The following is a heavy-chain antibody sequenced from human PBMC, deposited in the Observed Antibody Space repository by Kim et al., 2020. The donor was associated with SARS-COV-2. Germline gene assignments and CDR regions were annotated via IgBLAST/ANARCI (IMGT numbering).Heavy chain of an antibody. Sequence: GGSLRLSCAASGFTFSSYAMSWVRQAPGKGLEWVSAISGSGGSTYYADSVKGRFTISRDNSKNTLYLQMNSLRAEDTAVYYCAKIGGYYYDSSGYYGFDYWGQGTLVTVSS. CDR3: AKIGGYYYDSSGYYGFDY. J-gene: IGHJ4*02. CDR1: GFTFSSYA. V-gene: IGHV3-23*01. CDR2: ISGSGGST. D-gene: IGHD3-22*01.